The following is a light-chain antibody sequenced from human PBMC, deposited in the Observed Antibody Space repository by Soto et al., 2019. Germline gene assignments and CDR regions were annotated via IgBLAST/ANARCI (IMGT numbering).Light chain of an antibody. J-gene: IGLJ1*01. Sequence: QSVLTQPASVSGSPGQSITISCTGTSSDVGGYNYGSWYQQHPGKAPKLMIYEVSNRPSGVYNRFSGSKSGNTASLTISGLQAEDEADYYCSSYTSSSTLGYVFGTGTKVTVL. CDR2: EVS. V-gene: IGLV2-14*01. CDR3: SSYTSSSTLGYV. CDR1: SSDVGGYNY.